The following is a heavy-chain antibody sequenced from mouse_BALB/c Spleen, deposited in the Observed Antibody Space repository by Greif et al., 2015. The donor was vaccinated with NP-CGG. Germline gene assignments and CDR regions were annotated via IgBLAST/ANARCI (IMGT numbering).Heavy chain of an antibody. V-gene: IGHV1-84*02. CDR1: GYTFTDYY. CDR3: ARRTGTEAMDY. D-gene: IGHD4-1*01. Sequence: VQGVESGPELVKPGASVKISCKASGYTFTDYYINWVKQKPGQGLEWIGWIYPGSGNTKYSEKFKGKATLTVDTSSSTAYMQLSSLTSEDTAVYFCARRTGTEAMDYWGQGTSVTVSS. CDR2: IYPGSGNT. J-gene: IGHJ4*01.